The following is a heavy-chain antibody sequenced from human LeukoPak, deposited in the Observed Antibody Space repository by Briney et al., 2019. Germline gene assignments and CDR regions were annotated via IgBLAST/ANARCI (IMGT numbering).Heavy chain of an antibody. D-gene: IGHD3-10*01. V-gene: IGHV3-23*01. J-gene: IGHJ4*02. CDR3: ARDLEVRGVSADY. CDR1: GFTFSSYG. CDR2: ISGSGGST. Sequence: GGSLRLSCAASGFTFSSYGMSWVRQAPGKGLGWVSAISGSGGSTYYADSVKGRFTISRDNSKNTLYLQMNSLRAEDTAVYYCARDLEVRGVSADYWGQGTLVTVSS.